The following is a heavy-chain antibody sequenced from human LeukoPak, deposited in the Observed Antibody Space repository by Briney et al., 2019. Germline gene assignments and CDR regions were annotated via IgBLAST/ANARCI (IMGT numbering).Heavy chain of an antibody. Sequence: ASVKVSCKASGYTFTSYGISWVRQAPGQGLEWMGWISAYNGNTNYAQKFQGRVTMTRDTSISTAYMELSRLRSDDTAVYYCARAPTGYYYYGMDVWGQGTTVTVSS. CDR2: ISAYNGNT. CDR3: ARAPTGYYYYGMDV. V-gene: IGHV1-18*01. D-gene: IGHD1-14*01. J-gene: IGHJ6*02. CDR1: GYTFTSYG.